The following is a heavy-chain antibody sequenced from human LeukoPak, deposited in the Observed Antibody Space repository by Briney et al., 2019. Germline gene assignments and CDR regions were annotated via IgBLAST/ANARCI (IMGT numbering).Heavy chain of an antibody. V-gene: IGHV3-30*02. Sequence: GGSLRLSCAASGFTFSSYAMSWVRQAPGKGLEWVTFIRYDGSNKYYADSVKGRFTISRDNSKNTLYLQMNSLRAEDTAVYYCAKDWGRILLWFYYFDYWGPGTLVTVSS. CDR3: AKDWGRILLWFYYFDY. D-gene: IGHD5-18*01. J-gene: IGHJ4*02. CDR2: IRYDGSNK. CDR1: GFTFSSYA.